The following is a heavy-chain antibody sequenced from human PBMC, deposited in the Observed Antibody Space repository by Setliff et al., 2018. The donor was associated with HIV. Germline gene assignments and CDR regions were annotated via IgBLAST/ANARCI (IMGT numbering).Heavy chain of an antibody. J-gene: IGHJ5*02. CDR2: IYPGDSDT. V-gene: IGHV5-51*01. Sequence: GESLKISCKGSGYTFTNYWIAWVRQMPGKGLEWMGIIYPGDSDTRYSPSFQGQVTISADESISTAYLQWSSLKASDTAMYYCARQVHSSFDPWGQGTLVTVSS. CDR1: GYTFTNYW. CDR3: ARQVHSSFDP. D-gene: IGHD2-15*01.